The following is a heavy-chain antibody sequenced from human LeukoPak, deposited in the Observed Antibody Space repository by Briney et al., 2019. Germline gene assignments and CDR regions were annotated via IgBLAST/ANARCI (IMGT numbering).Heavy chain of an antibody. CDR2: IYYSGST. V-gene: IGHV4-59*01. J-gene: IGHJ4*02. Sequence: SETLSLTCTVSGDSISSYYWSWIRQPPGKGLEWIGYIYYSGSTNYNPSLRSRVTTSVVTSKNQFSLKLSSVTAADTAVYYCARDMAWGGHYFDYWGQGTLVTVSS. D-gene: IGHD2-15*01. CDR1: GDSISSYY. CDR3: ARDMAWGGHYFDY.